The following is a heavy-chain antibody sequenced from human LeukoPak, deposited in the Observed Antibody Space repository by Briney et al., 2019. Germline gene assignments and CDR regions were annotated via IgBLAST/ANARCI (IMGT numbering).Heavy chain of an antibody. D-gene: IGHD2-2*01. Sequence: ASVKVSCKASGYTFTGYYMHWVRQAPGQGLEWMGWINPNSGGTNYAQKFQGRVTMTRDTSISTAYMELSRLRSDDTAVYYCARDLWLNCSSTSCYDFRDHDYWGQGTLVTVSS. CDR1: GYTFTGYY. CDR2: INPNSGGT. J-gene: IGHJ4*02. V-gene: IGHV1-2*02. CDR3: ARDLWLNCSSTSCYDFRDHDY.